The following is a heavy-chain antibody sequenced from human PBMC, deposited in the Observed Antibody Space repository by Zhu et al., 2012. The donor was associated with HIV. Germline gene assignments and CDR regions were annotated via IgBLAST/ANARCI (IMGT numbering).Heavy chain of an antibody. V-gene: IGHV4-39*01. CDR1: GGSISSSSYY. J-gene: IGHJ4*02. D-gene: IGHD6-13*01. Sequence: QVQLQESGPGLVKPSETLSLTCTVSGGSISSSSYYWGWIRQPPGKGLEWIGSIYYSGSTYYNPSLKSRVTISVDTSKNQFSLKLSSVTAADTAVYCCARHRGAAAGFYWGQGPWSPSPQ. CDR3: ARHRGAAAGFY. CDR2: IYYSGST.